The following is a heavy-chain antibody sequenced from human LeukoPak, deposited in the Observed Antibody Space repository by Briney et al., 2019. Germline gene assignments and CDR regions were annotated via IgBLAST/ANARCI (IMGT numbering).Heavy chain of an antibody. J-gene: IGHJ5*02. CDR3: ARRSDWFDP. V-gene: IGHV4-59*08. CDR1: DGSISSYY. CDR2: IYYSGIT. Sequence: SETLSLTCTVSDGSISSYYWTWIRQPPGKGLEWIGYIYYSGITNYNPSLKSRVTISVDTSKNQFSLKLSSVTAADTAVYYCARRSDWFDPWGQGTLVTVSS.